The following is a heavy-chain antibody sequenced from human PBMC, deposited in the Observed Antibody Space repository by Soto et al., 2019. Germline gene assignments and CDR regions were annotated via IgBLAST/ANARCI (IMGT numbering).Heavy chain of an antibody. CDR3: AKDIYSSSSGQDY. CDR1: GFTFDDYA. J-gene: IGHJ4*02. V-gene: IGHV3-9*01. Sequence: EVQLVESGGGLVQPGRSLRLSCAASGFTFDDYAMHWVRQAPGKGLEWVSGISWNGGNIGYAESVKGRFTISRDNAKNSLFLKMNRLRADDTALYFCAKDIYSSSSGQDYWGQGTPVTVSS. CDR2: ISWNGGNI. D-gene: IGHD6-6*01.